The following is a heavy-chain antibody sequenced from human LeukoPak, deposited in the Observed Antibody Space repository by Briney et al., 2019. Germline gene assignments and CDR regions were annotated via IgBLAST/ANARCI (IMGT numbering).Heavy chain of an antibody. CDR1: GFSFNTYA. D-gene: IGHD1-26*01. J-gene: IGHJ4*02. CDR2: ISNTGGST. V-gene: IGHV3-23*01. Sequence: GGSLRLSCAASGFSFNTYAMSWVRQAPGKGLEWVSAISNTGGSTYYADSVKGRFTISRDKSKNTLSLQMNSLKTEDTAVYYCTARGPDSDASVAYWGQGTLVTVSS. CDR3: TARGPDSDASVAY.